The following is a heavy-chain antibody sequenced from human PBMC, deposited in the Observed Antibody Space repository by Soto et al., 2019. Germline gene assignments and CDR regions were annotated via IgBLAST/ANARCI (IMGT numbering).Heavy chain of an antibody. Sequence: QVQLVQSGAEVKKPGASVKVSCKASGYTFTGYYMHWVRQAPGQGLEWMGWINPNSGGTNYAQKFQGWVTMTRDTSISTAYMELSRLRSDDTAVYYCARAVYCSSTSCSYWFDPWGQGTLVTVSS. CDR1: GYTFTGYY. J-gene: IGHJ5*02. D-gene: IGHD2-2*01. CDR2: INPNSGGT. CDR3: ARAVYCSSTSCSYWFDP. V-gene: IGHV1-2*04.